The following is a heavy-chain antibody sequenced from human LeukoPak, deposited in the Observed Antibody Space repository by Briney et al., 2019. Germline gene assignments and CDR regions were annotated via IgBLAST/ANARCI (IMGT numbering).Heavy chain of an antibody. V-gene: IGHV3-7*03. D-gene: IGHD3-22*01. CDR2: IKQDGGEI. Sequence: GGSLRLSCASSGFTFSRYWMGWVRQVPRKGLEWVANIKQDGGEIYYVDSVKGRFSISRDNAMSLLYLQMNSLRAGDTAVYYCARDKGDYDTSGSLFVFGGQGTLVTVSS. CDR3: ARDKGDYDTSGSLFVF. J-gene: IGHJ4*02. CDR1: GFTFSRYW.